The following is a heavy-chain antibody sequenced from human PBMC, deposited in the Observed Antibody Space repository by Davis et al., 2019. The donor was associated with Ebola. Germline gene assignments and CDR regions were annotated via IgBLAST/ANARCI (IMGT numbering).Heavy chain of an antibody. D-gene: IGHD1-20*01. V-gene: IGHV4-59*12. J-gene: IGHJ4*02. CDR3: ARALKAYNWNDGYFDY. CDR1: GGSISSYY. Sequence: MPSETLSLTCTVSGGSISSYYWSWTPPPPGKALVWIGSIYHSGSTYYNPSLKRRVTISVDTSKNQFSLKLSSVTAADTAVYYCARALKAYNWNDGYFDYWGQGTLVTVSS. CDR2: IYHSGST.